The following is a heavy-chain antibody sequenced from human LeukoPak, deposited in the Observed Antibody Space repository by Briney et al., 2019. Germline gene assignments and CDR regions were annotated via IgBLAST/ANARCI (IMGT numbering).Heavy chain of an antibody. J-gene: IGHJ4*02. D-gene: IGHD6-19*01. CDR2: IYYSGSGST. V-gene: IGHV4-59*08. Sequence: SETLSLTCTVSGGSISPYYWSWIRQPPGKGLEWIGYIYYSGSGSTNNNPSLKSRVTIPVDTSKNQFSLNLSSVTAADTAVYYCARHAVYAGSGWSFDYWGQGTLITVSS. CDR1: GGSISPYY. CDR3: ARHAVYAGSGWSFDY.